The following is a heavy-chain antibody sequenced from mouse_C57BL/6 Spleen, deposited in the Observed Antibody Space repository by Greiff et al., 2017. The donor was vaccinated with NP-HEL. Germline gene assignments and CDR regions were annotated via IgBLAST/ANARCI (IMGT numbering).Heavy chain of an antibody. CDR1: GFTFSSYA. V-gene: IGHV5-4*01. J-gene: IGHJ2*01. CDR3: AREGSSYYFDY. D-gene: IGHD1-1*01. Sequence: EVQLVESGGGLVKPGGSLKLSCAASGFTFSSYAMSWVRQTPEKRLEWVATISDGGSYTYYPDNVKGRFTISRDNAKNNLYLQMSHLKSADTAMYYCAREGSSYYFDYWGQGTTLTVSS. CDR2: ISDGGSYT.